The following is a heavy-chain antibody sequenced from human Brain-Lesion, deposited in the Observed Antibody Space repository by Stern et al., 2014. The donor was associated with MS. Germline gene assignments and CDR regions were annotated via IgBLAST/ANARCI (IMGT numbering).Heavy chain of an antibody. V-gene: IGHV4-30-2*01. CDR2: IYESGST. J-gene: IGHJ4*02. Sequence: QVQLVQSGSGLVKPSQTLSLSCAVSGGSISSGTYSWSWIRPTPGKGLEWIGYIYESGSTYFHPSLRRRFTISLDRPRNQLHLHLPSVPAADTAMYYCARGFAPLVGASPLFDSWGRGPLVTVSS. D-gene: IGHD1-26*01. CDR3: ARGFAPLVGASPLFDS. CDR1: GGSISSGTYS.